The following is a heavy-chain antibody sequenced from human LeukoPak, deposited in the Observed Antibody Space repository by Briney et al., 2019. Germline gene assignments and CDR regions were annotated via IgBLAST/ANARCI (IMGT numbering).Heavy chain of an antibody. V-gene: IGHV4-39*07. Sequence: KTSETLSLTCTVSGGSISSSSYYWGWIRQPPGKGLEWIGSIYYSGSTYYNPSLKSRVTISVDTSKNQFSLKLSSVTAADTAVYYCARSPRDRLWFTRGWFDPWGQGTLVTVSS. D-gene: IGHD3-10*01. CDR1: GGSISSSSYY. CDR2: IYYSGST. CDR3: ARSPRDRLWFTRGWFDP. J-gene: IGHJ5*02.